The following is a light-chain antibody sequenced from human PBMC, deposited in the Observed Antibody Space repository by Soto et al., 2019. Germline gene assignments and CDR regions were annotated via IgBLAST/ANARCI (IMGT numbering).Light chain of an antibody. CDR1: QSFRGL. J-gene: IGKJ5*01. V-gene: IGKV3D-15*01. CDR2: DAS. CDR3: QQYNNWPPIT. Sequence: EVVLTQSPVTLSLSPGERATLSCRASQSFRGLLAWYQQKPGQAPRLLXYDASNRATGIPARFSGSGSGTEFTLTISSLQSEDFAVYYCQQYNNWPPITFGQGTRLEIK.